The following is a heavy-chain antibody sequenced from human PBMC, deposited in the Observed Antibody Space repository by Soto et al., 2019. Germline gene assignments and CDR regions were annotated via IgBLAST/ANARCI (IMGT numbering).Heavy chain of an antibody. CDR3: ERRLFQLDPYQFDY. J-gene: IGHJ4*02. CDR1: GYSFTSFW. CDR2: IYPGDFDT. Sequence: PGESLKISCKGSGYSFTSFWIAWVRQMPGKGLEWMGIIYPGDFDTRYSPSFQGQVTISADKSINTAYLQWSSLKASDTAMYYCERRLFQLDPYQFDYWGQGTLVTVSS. V-gene: IGHV5-51*01. D-gene: IGHD2-21*01.